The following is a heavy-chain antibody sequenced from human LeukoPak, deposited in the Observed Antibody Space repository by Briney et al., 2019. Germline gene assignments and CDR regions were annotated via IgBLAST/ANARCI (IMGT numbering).Heavy chain of an antibody. J-gene: IGHJ4*02. CDR2: MYNSGST. D-gene: IGHD4-17*01. CDR3: ARGIESYGDYGY. CDR1: GGSIRGSY. V-gene: IGHV4-59*01. Sequence: PSEGLSLTCTVSGGSIRGSYWSWIRQHPRKGLEWIAYMYNSGSTNNNTPLKSRVTISIDTSKNQFSLKLSSLTAADTAIYYCARGIESYGDYGYWGQGILVTVSS.